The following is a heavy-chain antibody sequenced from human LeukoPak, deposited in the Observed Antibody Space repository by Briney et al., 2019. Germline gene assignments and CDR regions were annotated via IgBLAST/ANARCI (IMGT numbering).Heavy chain of an antibody. V-gene: IGHV3-7*01. D-gene: IGHD6-6*01. CDR2: IKQDGSEK. CDR3: AREGSSSSEILDY. CDR1: GFTFSTYW. J-gene: IGHJ4*02. Sequence: GGSLRLSCAASGFTFSTYWMSWVRQAPGKGLEWVANIKQDGSEKYYVDSVKGRFTISRDNAKNSLYLQMNSLRAEDTAVYYCAREGSSSSEILDYWGQGTLVTVSS.